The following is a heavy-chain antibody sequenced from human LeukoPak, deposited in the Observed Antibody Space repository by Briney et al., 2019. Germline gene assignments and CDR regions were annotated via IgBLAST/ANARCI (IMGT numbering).Heavy chain of an antibody. CDR1: GYTFTDFTDYY. J-gene: IGHJ4*02. V-gene: IGHV1-2*05. CDR3: VRVSTGWYFDY. D-gene: IGHD6-19*01. Sequence: ASVKVSCRASGYTFTDFTDYYIHWVRQAPGQGLEWMGRINPNSGGTYYAHKFQGRVTMTRDTSITTAYMELNRLTSDDAVVYFCVRVSTGWYFDYWGQGTLVSVSS. CDR2: INPNSGGT.